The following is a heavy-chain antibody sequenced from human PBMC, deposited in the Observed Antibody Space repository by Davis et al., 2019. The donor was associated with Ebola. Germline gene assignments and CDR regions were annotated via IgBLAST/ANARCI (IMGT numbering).Heavy chain of an antibody. D-gene: IGHD6-13*01. CDR3: AKDTGYSSSWFYEFDY. J-gene: IGHJ4*02. CDR2: ISYDGSNK. Sequence: GGSLRLSCAASGFTFSSYGMHWVRQAPGKGLEWVAVISYDGSNKYYADSVKGRFTISRDNSKNTLYLQMNSLRAADTAVYYCAKDTGYSSSWFYEFDYWGQGTLVTVSS. CDR1: GFTFSSYG. V-gene: IGHV3-30*18.